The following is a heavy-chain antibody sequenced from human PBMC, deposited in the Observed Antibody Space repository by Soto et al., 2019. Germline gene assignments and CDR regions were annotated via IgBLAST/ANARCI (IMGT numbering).Heavy chain of an antibody. CDR2: MNPNSGNT. D-gene: IGHD6-13*01. V-gene: IGHV1-8*01. CDR3: AKSLYSSPHYYYYMDV. J-gene: IGHJ6*03. Sequence: ASVKASCKSSGDTITSYDINCVRQATGQGLEWMGWMNPNSGNTGYAQKFQGRVTMTRNTSISTAYMELSSLRSEDTAVYYCAKSLYSSPHYYYYMDVWGKGTTVTVSS. CDR1: GDTITSYD.